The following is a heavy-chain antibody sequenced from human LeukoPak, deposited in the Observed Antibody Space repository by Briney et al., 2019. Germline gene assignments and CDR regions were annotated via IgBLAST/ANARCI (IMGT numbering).Heavy chain of an antibody. Sequence: PGGSLRLSCAASGFTVSSNYMSWVRQAPGKGLEWVSVIYSGGSTYYADSVKGRFTISRDNSKNTLYLQMNSLRAEDTAVYYCARGGSGSFSPIPFDYWGQGTLVTVSS. J-gene: IGHJ4*02. D-gene: IGHD1-26*01. V-gene: IGHV3-53*01. CDR2: IYSGGST. CDR3: ARGGSGSFSPIPFDY. CDR1: GFTVSSNY.